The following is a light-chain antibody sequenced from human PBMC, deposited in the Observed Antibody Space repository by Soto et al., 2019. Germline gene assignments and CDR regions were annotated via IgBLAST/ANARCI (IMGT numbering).Light chain of an antibody. CDR1: QTISSW. Sequence: DIQMTQSPSTLSGSVGYSVTITCRASQTISSWLAWYQPKTWKGPKVLIYKASTLKSGVPSRFRGSGSGTEFPLTLRRLQPDELATYYCQTYNSYSEALGQGPK. CDR3: QTYNSYSEA. V-gene: IGKV1-5*03. J-gene: IGKJ1*01. CDR2: KAS.